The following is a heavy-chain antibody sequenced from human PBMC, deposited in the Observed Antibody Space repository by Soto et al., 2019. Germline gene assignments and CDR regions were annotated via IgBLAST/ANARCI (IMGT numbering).Heavy chain of an antibody. V-gene: IGHV1-18*03. CDR2: VSANNGHT. CDR3: ARDAWAGYSSGWYNY. CDR1: GYTFSSYG. D-gene: IGHD6-19*01. Sequence: QVKLVQSGAELKKPWASVKVSCKASGYTFSSYGMSWVRQAPGQGLEWMGWVSANNGHTNYAQKFQGRVLMTTDTSATTVYMELRSLTSDDMAVYYCARDAWAGYSSGWYNYWGQGTLVTVSS. J-gene: IGHJ4*02.